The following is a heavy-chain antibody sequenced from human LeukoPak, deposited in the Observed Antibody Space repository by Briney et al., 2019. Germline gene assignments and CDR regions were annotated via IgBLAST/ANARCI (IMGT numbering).Heavy chain of an antibody. Sequence: SETLSLTCTVSGGSISSGSYYWSWIRQPAGKGLEWIGRIYTSGSTNYNPSLKSRFTISVDTSKNQFSLKLSSVTAADTAVYYCARIAMVAATQWFDPWGQGTLVTVSS. CDR3: ARIAMVAATQWFDP. CDR1: GGSISSGSYY. J-gene: IGHJ5*02. D-gene: IGHD2-15*01. V-gene: IGHV4-61*02. CDR2: IYTSGST.